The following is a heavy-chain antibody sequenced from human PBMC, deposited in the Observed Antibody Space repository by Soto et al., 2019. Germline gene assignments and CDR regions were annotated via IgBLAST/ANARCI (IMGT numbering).Heavy chain of an antibody. CDR2: IKSKTDGGTT. V-gene: IGHV3-15*07. J-gene: IGHJ3*02. Sequence: EVQLVESGGGLVKPGGSLRLSCAGSGFTFSNAWMNWVRQAPGKGLEWVGHIKSKTDGGTTDYAAPVRGRITISRDDSKNTLYLQMNSLKSEDTAVYYCSRQWEGVFDIWGQGTMVTVSS. CDR3: SRQWEGVFDI. CDR1: GFTFSNAW. D-gene: IGHD1-26*01.